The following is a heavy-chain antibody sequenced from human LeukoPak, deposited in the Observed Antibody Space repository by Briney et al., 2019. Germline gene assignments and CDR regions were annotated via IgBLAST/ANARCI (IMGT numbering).Heavy chain of an antibody. CDR1: GFTFSSYA. J-gene: IGHJ4*02. CDR3: ASRDYDFWSGYYVGGFDY. Sequence: GGSLRLSCAASGFTFSSYAMSWVRQAPGKGLEWVSAISGSGGSTYYADSVKGRFTISRDNSKNTLYLQMNSLRAEDTAVYYCASRDYDFWSGYYVGGFDYWGQGTLVTVSS. V-gene: IGHV3-23*01. D-gene: IGHD3-3*01. CDR2: ISGSGGST.